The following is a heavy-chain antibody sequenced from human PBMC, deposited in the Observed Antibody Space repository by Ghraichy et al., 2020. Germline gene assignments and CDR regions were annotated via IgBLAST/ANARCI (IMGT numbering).Heavy chain of an antibody. D-gene: IGHD2-15*01. CDR3: ARGGSGGSFDY. J-gene: IGHJ4*02. V-gene: IGHV3-7*01. CDR1: GFTFSRCW. CDR2: IKRDGDEK. Sequence: GGSLRLSCADSGFTFSRCWMSWVRQAPGKGLEWVANIKRDGDEKYYVDSMKGRFTISRDNAKNSLYLQMNSLRAEDTAVYYCARGGSGGSFDYWGQGTLVTVSS.